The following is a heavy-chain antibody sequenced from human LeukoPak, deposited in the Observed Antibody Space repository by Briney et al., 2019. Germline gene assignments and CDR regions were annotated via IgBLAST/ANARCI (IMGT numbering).Heavy chain of an antibody. CDR1: GGSISTYY. V-gene: IGHV4-59*01. Sequence: SETLSLTCTVSGGSISTYYWSWIRQPPGKGLEWIGYIYYSGSTNYNPPLKSRVTISVDTSKNQFSLKLSSVTAADTAVYYCARDVSNPGYSSGWYPPLGYWGQGTLVTVSS. J-gene: IGHJ4*02. CDR3: ARDVSNPGYSSGWYPPLGY. CDR2: IYYSGST. D-gene: IGHD6-19*01.